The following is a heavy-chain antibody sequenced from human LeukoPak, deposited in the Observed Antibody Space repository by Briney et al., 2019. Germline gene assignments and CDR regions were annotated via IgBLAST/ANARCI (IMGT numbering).Heavy chain of an antibody. D-gene: IGHD3-22*01. CDR1: GGSFSGYY. Sequence: SETLSLTCAVYGGSFSGYYWSWIRQPPGKGLEWIGEINHSGSTNYNPSLKSRVTISVDTSKNQFYLKLSSVTAADTAVYYCARGRSGYYRALDYWGQGTLVTVSS. CDR2: INHSGST. J-gene: IGHJ4*02. V-gene: IGHV4-34*01. CDR3: ARGRSGYYRALDY.